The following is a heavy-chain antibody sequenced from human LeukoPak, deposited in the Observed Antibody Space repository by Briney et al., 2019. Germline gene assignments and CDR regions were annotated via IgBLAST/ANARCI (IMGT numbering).Heavy chain of an antibody. CDR2: IYYSGST. J-gene: IGHJ4*02. V-gene: IGHV4-39*01. CDR1: GGSISSSSYY. CDR3: ARHFYSGSYPRRHRAPRGIDY. Sequence: SETLSLTCTVSGGSISSSSYYWGWIRQPPGKGLEWIGSIYYSGSTYYNPSLKSRVTISVDTSKNQFSLKLSSVTAADTAVYYCARHFYSGSYPRRHRAPRGIDYWGQGTLVTVSS. D-gene: IGHD1-26*01.